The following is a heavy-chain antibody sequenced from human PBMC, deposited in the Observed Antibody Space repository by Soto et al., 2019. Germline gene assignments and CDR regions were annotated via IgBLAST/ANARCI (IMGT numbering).Heavy chain of an antibody. V-gene: IGHV1-2*02. Sequence: ASVKVSCKASGYTFTGYYMHWVRQAPGQGLEWMGWINPNSGGTNYAQKFQGRVTMTRDTSISTAYMELSRLRSDDTAVYYCARDFGDSSGYYYYYGMDLWGQGNTVTVSS. D-gene: IGHD3-22*01. CDR1: GYTFTGYY. CDR3: ARDFGDSSGYYYYYGMDL. CDR2: INPNSGGT. J-gene: IGHJ6*02.